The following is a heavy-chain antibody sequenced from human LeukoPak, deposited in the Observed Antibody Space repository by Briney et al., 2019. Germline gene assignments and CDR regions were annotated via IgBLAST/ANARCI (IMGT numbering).Heavy chain of an antibody. D-gene: IGHD2-15*01. CDR1: GGSISSGGYY. Sequence: SETLSLTCTVSGGSISSGGYYWSWIRQHPGTGLEWIGYIYYSGSTYYNPSLKSRVTISVDTSKNQFSLKLSSVTAADTAVYYCARSIVVVVAATLWGDNWFDPWGQGTLVTVSS. V-gene: IGHV4-31*03. CDR3: ARSIVVVVAATLWGDNWFDP. J-gene: IGHJ5*02. CDR2: IYYSGST.